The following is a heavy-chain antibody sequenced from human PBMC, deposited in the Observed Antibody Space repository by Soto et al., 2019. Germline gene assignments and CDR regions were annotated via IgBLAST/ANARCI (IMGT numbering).Heavy chain of an antibody. CDR2: ITGSGNSV. J-gene: IGHJ4*02. CDR1: GFTFSSYA. CDR3: TKAGAENCGDDCLSRLFYQ. V-gene: IGHV3-23*01. D-gene: IGHD2-21*02. Sequence: GGSLRLSCAASGFTFSSYAMNWVRQAPGQGLEWVSVITGSGNSVNYADSVKGRFTISRDNANTLYLQMNSLRVEDTAVYYCTKAGAENCGDDCLSRLFYQWGQGALVTVSS.